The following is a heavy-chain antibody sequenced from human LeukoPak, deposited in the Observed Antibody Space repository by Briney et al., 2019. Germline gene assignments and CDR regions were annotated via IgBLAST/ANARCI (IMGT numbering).Heavy chain of an antibody. J-gene: IGHJ4*02. D-gene: IGHD6-13*01. CDR2: ISGSGGST. Sequence: PGGSLRLSCAASGFTFSSYAMSWVRQAPGKGLEWVSAISGSGGSTYYADSVKGRFTISRDNSKNTLYLQMNSLRAEDTAVYYCAKGRSGYSSSWLDYWGQGTLVTVSS. CDR1: GFTFSSYA. V-gene: IGHV3-23*01. CDR3: AKGRSGYSSSWLDY.